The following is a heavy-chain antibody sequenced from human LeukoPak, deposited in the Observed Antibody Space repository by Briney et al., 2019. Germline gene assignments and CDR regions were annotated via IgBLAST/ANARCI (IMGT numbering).Heavy chain of an antibody. CDR2: ISGGGETT. J-gene: IGHJ4*02. D-gene: IGHD4-17*01. CDR3: ARDYADYVGYFFFDY. Sequence: GGSLRLSCAASGFTLNNYAMNWVRQAPGKGLEWVSSISGGGETTYYADSAKGRFTISRDNSQNTLYLQMNSLRAEDTAVYYCARDYADYVGYFFFDYWGQGTLATVSS. V-gene: IGHV3-23*01. CDR1: GFTLNNYA.